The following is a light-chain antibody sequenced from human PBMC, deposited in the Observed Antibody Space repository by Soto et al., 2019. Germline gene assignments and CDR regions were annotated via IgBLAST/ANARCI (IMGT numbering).Light chain of an antibody. CDR3: QQCSSWPLT. Sequence: EIVLTQSPATLSLSPGERATLSCRASQSVSSYLAWYQQKPGQAPRLLIYDASNRAAGIQARFSGTGSGTDFTLTISSLEPEDFAVYYCQQCSSWPLTFGGGTTVESK. J-gene: IGKJ4*01. CDR1: QSVSSY. CDR2: DAS. V-gene: IGKV3-11*01.